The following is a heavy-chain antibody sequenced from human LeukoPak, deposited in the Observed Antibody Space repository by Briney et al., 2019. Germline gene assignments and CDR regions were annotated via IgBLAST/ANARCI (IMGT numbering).Heavy chain of an antibody. D-gene: IGHD2-2*01. CDR2: IYYSGST. CDR3: ARQGGYCSSTSCPFDY. V-gene: IGHV4-39*01. Sequence: SETLSLTCTVSGGSISSSSCYWGWIRQPPGKGLEWIGSIYYSGSTYYNPSLKSRVTISVDTSKNQFSLKLSSVTAADTAVYYCARQGGYCSSTSCPFDYWGQGTLVTVSS. CDR1: GGSISSSSCY. J-gene: IGHJ4*02.